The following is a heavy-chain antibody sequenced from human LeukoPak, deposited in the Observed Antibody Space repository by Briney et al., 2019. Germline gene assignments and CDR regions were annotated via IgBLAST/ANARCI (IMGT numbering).Heavy chain of an antibody. CDR2: IYSSGST. D-gene: IGHD2-21*01. Sequence: SETLSLTCTVSGDSMNSGSYFWNWIRQPAGKGLEFIGHIYSSGSTHYNPSLKSRVTISVDTSKNQISLKLSSMTAADTAVYYCARVGGDYSYYYMDVWGKGTSVTVSS. CDR3: ARVGGDYSYYYMDV. CDR1: GDSMNSGSYF. V-gene: IGHV4-61*09. J-gene: IGHJ6*03.